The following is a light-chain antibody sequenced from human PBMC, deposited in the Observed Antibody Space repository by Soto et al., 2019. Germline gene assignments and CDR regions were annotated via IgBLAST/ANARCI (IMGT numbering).Light chain of an antibody. J-gene: IGKJ1*01. CDR2: KAT. V-gene: IGKV1-5*03. CDR3: QQYNSYSVT. Sequence: DIQMTQSPSTLSASVGDGVTITCRASQRIDAWLAWYQQKPGTAPKLLIYKATILQSGVPSRFSGSGSGTDFTLAISSLQPDDFATYYCQQYNSYSVTFGQGTKVDIK. CDR1: QRIDAW.